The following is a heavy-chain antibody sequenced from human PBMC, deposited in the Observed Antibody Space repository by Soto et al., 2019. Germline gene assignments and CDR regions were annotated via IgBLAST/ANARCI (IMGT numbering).Heavy chain of an antibody. V-gene: IGHV3-23*01. J-gene: IGHJ6*03. D-gene: IGHD3-10*01. Sequence: GGSLRLSCAASGFTFSSYAMSWVRQAPGKGLEWVSAISGSGGSTYYADSVKGRFTISRDNSKNTLYLQMNSLRAEDTAVYYCAKDGDYYGSGSYYISPYYYYYMDVWGKGTTVTVSS. CDR3: AKDGDYYGSGSYYISPYYYYYMDV. CDR1: GFTFSSYA. CDR2: ISGSGGST.